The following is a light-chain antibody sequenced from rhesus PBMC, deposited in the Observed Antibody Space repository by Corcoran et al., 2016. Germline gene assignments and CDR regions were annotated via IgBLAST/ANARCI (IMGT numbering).Light chain of an antibody. J-gene: IGKJ1*01. CDR3: QQGYDTPWT. Sequence: DIQMTQSPSSLSASVGDKVTITCRASQDIRGWLAWYQQKSGKAPQLLVSAASSLQSGVPSRFSGRGSGTDYTLTISSLQPEDFATYYCQQGYDTPWTFGQGTKVEIK. CDR2: AAS. V-gene: IGKV1-18*01. CDR1: QDIRGW.